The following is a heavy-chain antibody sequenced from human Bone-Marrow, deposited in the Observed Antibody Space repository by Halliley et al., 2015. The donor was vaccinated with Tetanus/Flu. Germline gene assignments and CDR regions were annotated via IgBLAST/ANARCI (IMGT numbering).Heavy chain of an antibody. Sequence: ISAENGHTNSAQNLQGRVTMTTDTSTSTVYMELRSLRSDDTAVYYCARGISSLVTFSYYGLDVWGQGTTVTVSS. V-gene: IGHV1-18*01. CDR3: ARGISSLVTFSYYGLDV. CDR2: ISAENGHT. J-gene: IGHJ6*02. D-gene: IGHD2-21*02.